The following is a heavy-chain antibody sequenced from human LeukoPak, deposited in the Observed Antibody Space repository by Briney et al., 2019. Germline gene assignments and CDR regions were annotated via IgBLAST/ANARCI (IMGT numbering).Heavy chain of an antibody. Sequence: SQTLSLTCAISGDSVSSNSAAWIWIRQSPSRGLEWLGRTYYRSKWYTEYAVSVKSRITINPDTSKNQFSLQLSSVNPEDTAVYYCARLGSGSYYWGQGTLVTVSS. CDR1: GDSVSSNSAA. J-gene: IGHJ4*02. CDR2: TYYRSKWYT. V-gene: IGHV6-1*01. CDR3: ARLGSGSYY. D-gene: IGHD3-10*01.